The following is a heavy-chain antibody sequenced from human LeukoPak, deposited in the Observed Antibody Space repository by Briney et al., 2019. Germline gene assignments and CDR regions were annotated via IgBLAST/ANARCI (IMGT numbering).Heavy chain of an antibody. CDR3: TKDSGTYNWLAP. Sequence: QSGGSLKLSCEASGFTLSDSAIHWVRQASGKGLEWVGLVDRPAKSYATAYAASVGGRFTISGDDSKNAAYLQMDSLKTEDTALYYCTKDSGTYNWLAPWGQGTLVTVSS. D-gene: IGHD1-26*01. J-gene: IGHJ5*02. CDR1: GFTLSDSA. CDR2: VDRPAKSYAT. V-gene: IGHV3-73*01.